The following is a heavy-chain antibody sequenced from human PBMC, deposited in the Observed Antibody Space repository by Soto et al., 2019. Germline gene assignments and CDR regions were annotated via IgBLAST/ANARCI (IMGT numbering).Heavy chain of an antibody. J-gene: IGHJ5*02. CDR2: IIPIFGTA. CDR3: ARSRYSSSWYPKDWFDP. D-gene: IGHD6-13*01. CDR1: GGTFSSYA. V-gene: IGHV1-69*13. Sequence: SVKVSCKASGGTFSSYAISWVRQAPGRGLEWMGGIIPIFGTANYAQKFQGRVTITADESTSTAYMELSSLRSEDTAVYYCARSRYSSSWYPKDWFDPWGQGTLVTVSS.